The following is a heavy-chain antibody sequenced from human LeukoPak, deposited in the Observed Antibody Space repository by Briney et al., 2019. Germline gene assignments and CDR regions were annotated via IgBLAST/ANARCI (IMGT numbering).Heavy chain of an antibody. CDR2: ISYDGSNK. V-gene: IGHV3-30-3*01. J-gene: IGHJ3*02. CDR1: GFTFSSYA. D-gene: IGHD6-19*01. Sequence: TGRSLRLSCAASGFTFSSYAMHWVRQAPGKGLEWVAVISYDGSNKYYADSVKGRFTISRDNSKNTLYLQMNSLRAEDTAVYYCARGVMQWWNGFDMWGQGTMVAVSS. CDR3: ARGVMQWWNGFDM.